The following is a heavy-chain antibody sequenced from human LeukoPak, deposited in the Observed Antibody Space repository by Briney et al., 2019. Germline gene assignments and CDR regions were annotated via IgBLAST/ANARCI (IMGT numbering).Heavy chain of an antibody. CDR2: ISSSGSTI. D-gene: IGHD3-22*01. CDR1: GFTLSNAW. Sequence: GGSLRLSCAASGFTLSNAWMNWVRQAPGKGLEWVSYISSSGSTIYYADSVKGRFTISRDNAKNSLYLQMNSLRAEDTAVYYCARVSYYYDSSGYYNDYWGQGTLVTVSS. CDR3: ARVSYYYDSSGYYNDY. V-gene: IGHV3-11*04. J-gene: IGHJ4*02.